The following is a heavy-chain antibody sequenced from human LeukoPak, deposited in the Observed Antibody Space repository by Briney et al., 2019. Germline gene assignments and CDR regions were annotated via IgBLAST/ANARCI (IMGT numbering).Heavy chain of an antibody. CDR3: AKSNGYGLIDI. D-gene: IGHD3-10*01. CDR2: INHSGST. J-gene: IGHJ3*02. Sequence: SETLSLTCAVYGGSFSGYYWSWIRQPPGKGLEWIGEINHSGSTNYNPSLKSRVTISVDTSRNQFSLKLNSVTAADTAVYYCAKSNGYGLIDIWGQGTMLTVSS. V-gene: IGHV4-34*01. CDR1: GGSFSGYY.